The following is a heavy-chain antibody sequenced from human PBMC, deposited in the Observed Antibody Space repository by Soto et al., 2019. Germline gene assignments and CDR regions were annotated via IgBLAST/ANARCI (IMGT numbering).Heavy chain of an antibody. D-gene: IGHD2-15*01. CDR3: AAPARYCSGGSCRTDYYGMDV. CDR1: GFTFTSSA. J-gene: IGHJ6*02. V-gene: IGHV1-58*02. Sequence: QMQLVQSGPEVKKPGTSVKVSCKASGFTFTSSAMQWVRQARGQRLEWIGWIVVGSGNTNYAQKFQERVTITRDMSTMTAYKELSSLRSEATAVYYCAAPARYCSGGSCRTDYYGMDVWGQGTTVTVSS. CDR2: IVVGSGNT.